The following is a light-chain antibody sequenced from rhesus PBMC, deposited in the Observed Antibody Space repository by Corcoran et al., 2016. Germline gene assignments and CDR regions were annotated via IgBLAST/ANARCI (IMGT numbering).Light chain of an antibody. J-gene: IGKJ3*01. CDR1: ENVNNY. Sequence: DIQMTQSPSSLSASVGDRVTITCRGSENVNNYLKWYQQKPGKATKLRLYKASTLQTGVPSRFSGSGSGTDYTFTHNSLQSEYLATYYCQHSSGPPFPFAPGTKLYIK. V-gene: IGKV1-74*01. CDR2: KAS. CDR3: QHSSGPPFP.